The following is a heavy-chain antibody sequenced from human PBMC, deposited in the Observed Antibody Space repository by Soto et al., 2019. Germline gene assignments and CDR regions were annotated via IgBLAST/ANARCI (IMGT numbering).Heavy chain of an antibody. D-gene: IGHD3-22*01. CDR3: ARHVKHYDSSGYSSYYYGMDV. CDR1: GDSFTRYW. Sequence: GVPLKISCTGSGDSFTRYWIGWVRHMPVKGLECMGIIYPVDSDTRYSPSFPGQVTISADKYISTAYLQWSSLKASDTAMYYCARHVKHYDSSGYSSYYYGMDVWAQGTTVTVS. CDR2: IYPVDSDT. V-gene: IGHV5-51*01. J-gene: IGHJ6*02.